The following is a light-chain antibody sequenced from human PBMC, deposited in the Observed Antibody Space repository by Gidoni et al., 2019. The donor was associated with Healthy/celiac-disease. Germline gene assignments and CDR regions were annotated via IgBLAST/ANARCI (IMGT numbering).Light chain of an antibody. Sequence: SYELTQPPPVSVSPGQTARITCSGAALPKQYAYWYQQKPGQAPVLVIYKDSERPSGIPERFSGSSSGKTVTLTISGVQAEDEADYYCQSADSSGTYVVFGGGTKLTVL. CDR1: ALPKQY. CDR3: QSADSSGTYVV. V-gene: IGLV3-25*03. J-gene: IGLJ2*01. CDR2: KDS.